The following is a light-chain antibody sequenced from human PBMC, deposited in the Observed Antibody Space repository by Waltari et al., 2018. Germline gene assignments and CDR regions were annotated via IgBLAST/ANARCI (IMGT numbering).Light chain of an antibody. CDR2: EVN. CDR3: CSFTTSTTWV. J-gene: IGLJ3*02. Sequence: QSALTQPASVSGSPGQSITISCTGTTSDVGTYYFVSWFQQHPGKAPKVIISEVNKRPSGISNRFSGSKSGNTASLTISGLQAEDEADYYCCSFTTSTTWVFGGGTKLTVL. V-gene: IGLV2-23*02. CDR1: TSDVGTYYF.